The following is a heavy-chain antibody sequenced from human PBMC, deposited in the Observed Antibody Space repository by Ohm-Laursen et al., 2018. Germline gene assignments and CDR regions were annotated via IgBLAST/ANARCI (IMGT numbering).Heavy chain of an antibody. CDR3: ATSPGYTCDH. CDR1: GFTMRNYW. J-gene: IGHJ4*02. D-gene: IGHD5-12*01. V-gene: IGHV3-7*01. CDR2: IKPDASEE. Sequence: SLRLSCSASGFTMRNYWMSWVRQAPGKGLEWVANIKPDASEEHYVDSVKGRFTISRDNANNSVYLQMNSLRDEDTAVYYCATSPGYTCDHWGQGTLVTVSS.